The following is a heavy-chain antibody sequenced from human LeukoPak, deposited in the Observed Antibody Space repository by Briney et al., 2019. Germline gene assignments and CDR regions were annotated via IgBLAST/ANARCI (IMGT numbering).Heavy chain of an antibody. D-gene: IGHD1-26*01. CDR1: GFTFSSYG. V-gene: IGHV3-30*03. CDR2: ISYDGSNK. Sequence: GGSLRLSCAASGFTFSSYGMHWVRQAPGKGLEWVAVISYDGSNKYYADSVKGRFTISRDNSKNTLYLQMNSLRAEDTAVYYCASSVGATIALFDYWGQGTLVTVSS. CDR3: ASSVGATIALFDY. J-gene: IGHJ4*02.